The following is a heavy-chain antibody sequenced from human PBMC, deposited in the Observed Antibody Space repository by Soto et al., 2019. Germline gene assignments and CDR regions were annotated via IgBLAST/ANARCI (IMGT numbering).Heavy chain of an antibody. CDR3: ARHLVATMMMVYFDY. CDR2: IYYSGST. J-gene: IGHJ4*02. CDR1: GGSISSSSYY. D-gene: IGHD5-12*01. Sequence: PSETLSLTCTVSGGSISSSSYYWGWIRQPPGKGLEWIGSIYYSGSTYYNPSLKSRVTISVDTSKNQFSLKLSSVTAADTAVYYCARHLVATMMMVYFDYWGLGTLVTVSS. V-gene: IGHV4-39*01.